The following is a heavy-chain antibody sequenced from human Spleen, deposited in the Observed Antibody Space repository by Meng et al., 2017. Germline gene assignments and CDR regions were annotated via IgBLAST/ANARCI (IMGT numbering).Heavy chain of an antibody. Sequence: QVQVQESGSGLVKPSATLSLTFACTGAAITSTNWWSWGRQPPGKGLEWIGEIYHSGNTTYNPSLKSRVTISVDKSKNQFSLKLSSVTAADTAVYYCASGPTTMAHDFDYWGQGTLVTVSS. CDR3: ASGPTTMAHDFDY. CDR1: GAAITSTNW. J-gene: IGHJ4*02. D-gene: IGHD4-11*01. CDR2: IYHSGNT. V-gene: IGHV4-4*02.